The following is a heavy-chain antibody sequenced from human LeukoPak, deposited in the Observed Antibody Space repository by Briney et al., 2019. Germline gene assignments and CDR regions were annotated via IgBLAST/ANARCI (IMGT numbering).Heavy chain of an antibody. CDR2: MYISGST. Sequence: PSETLSLTCTVSGVSITNYYWAWIRQPAGKGLEWIGRMYISGSTNYNPSLKSRVTISIDKTKNQFSLKLRSVTAADTAVYYCARDYLVGAPLNPLGQGTLVTVSS. D-gene: IGHD1-26*01. CDR3: ARDYLVGAPLNP. CDR1: GVSITNYY. V-gene: IGHV4-4*07. J-gene: IGHJ5*02.